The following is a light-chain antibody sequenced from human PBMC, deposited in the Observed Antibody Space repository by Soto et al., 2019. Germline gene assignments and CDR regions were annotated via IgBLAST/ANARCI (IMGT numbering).Light chain of an antibody. V-gene: IGLV2-14*02. CDR2: EVS. CDR3: SLYTSENAYV. Sequence: QSALTRTASVSGSPGQSITISCTGTGSDVGTYNLVSWYQQHPGKAPKLMIYEVSKRPSGVPDRFSGSKSGNTASLTISGLQAADEADYYCSLYTSENAYVFGTGTKVTVL. CDR1: GSDVGTYNL. J-gene: IGLJ1*01.